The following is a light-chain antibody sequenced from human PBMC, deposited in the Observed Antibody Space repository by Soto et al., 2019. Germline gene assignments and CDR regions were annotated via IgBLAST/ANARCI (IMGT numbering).Light chain of an antibody. J-gene: IGKJ1*01. V-gene: IGKV1-39*01. CDR3: QQYNSYST. CDR1: QNIGRF. CDR2: VAS. Sequence: DIQMTQSPASLSASVGDRFTITCRASQNIGRFLNWHQQKPGKAPNVLINVASTLRSGVPSRFSGSGSGTDFNLTINSLQPEDFATYYCQQYNSYSTFGQGTKVDIK.